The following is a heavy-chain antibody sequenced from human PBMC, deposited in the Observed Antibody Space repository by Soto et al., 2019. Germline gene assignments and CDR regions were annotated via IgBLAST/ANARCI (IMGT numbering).Heavy chain of an antibody. V-gene: IGHV4-59*01. Sequence: LSLTCTGSGDSSGRYYWSWIRQPPGKGLEWIGYIYYSGYTSYNPSLKSRVTISVDTSKNQFSLKLNSVTAADPAVYYCARCFSGNYPSRPEEQYYFDSWGQGTLVTVSS. CDR1: GDSSGRYY. CDR3: ARCFSGNYPSRPEEQYYFDS. J-gene: IGHJ4*02. CDR2: IYYSGYT. D-gene: IGHD1-26*01.